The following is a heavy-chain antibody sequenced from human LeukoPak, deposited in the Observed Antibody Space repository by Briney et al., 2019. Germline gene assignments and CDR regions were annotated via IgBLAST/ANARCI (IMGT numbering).Heavy chain of an antibody. CDR2: ISYDGSNK. D-gene: IGHD3-16*01. Sequence: GGSLRLSCAASGFTFSTFAMIWVRQPPGKGLEWVAVISYDGSNKYYADSVKGRFTISRDNSKNTLYLQMNSLRAEDTAVYYCARGGRGSSRSYYYMDVWGKGTTVTVSS. J-gene: IGHJ6*03. CDR3: ARGGRGSSRSYYYMDV. V-gene: IGHV3-30*04. CDR1: GFTFSTFA.